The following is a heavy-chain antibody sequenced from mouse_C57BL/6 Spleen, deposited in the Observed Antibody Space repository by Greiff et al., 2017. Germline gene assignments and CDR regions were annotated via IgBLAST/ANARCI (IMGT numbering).Heavy chain of an antibody. Sequence: EVTLVESGGGLVKPGGSLKLSCAASGFTFSDYGLHWVRQAPEKGLECVAYISSGSSTIYYADTVKGRFTISRDNAKNTLFLQMTSLRSEDTAMYYCARPGTTVVDYYAMDYWGQGTSVTVSS. CDR2: ISSGSSTI. V-gene: IGHV5-17*01. CDR1: GFTFSDYG. CDR3: ARPGTTVVDYYAMDY. D-gene: IGHD1-1*01. J-gene: IGHJ4*01.